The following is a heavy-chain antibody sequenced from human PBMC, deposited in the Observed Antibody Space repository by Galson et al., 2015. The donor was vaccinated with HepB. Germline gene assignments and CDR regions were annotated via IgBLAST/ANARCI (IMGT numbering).Heavy chain of an antibody. V-gene: IGHV3-30*02. Sequence: SLRLSCSASGFTFSSYGMHWVRQAPGKGLQWVAFIRSDESQKFYGDPVKGRFPIARDNFKNTLYLQLKSLTAEDTAVYYCAKDRSGFYASGSSDYWGQGTVVTVSS. D-gene: IGHD3-10*01. CDR2: IRSDESQK. CDR1: GFTFSSYG. CDR3: AKDRSGFYASGSSDY. J-gene: IGHJ4*02.